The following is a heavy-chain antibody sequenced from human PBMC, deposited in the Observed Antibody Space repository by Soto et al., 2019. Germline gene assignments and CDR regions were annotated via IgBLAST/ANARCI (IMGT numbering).Heavy chain of an antibody. CDR3: ARVGRDYGSGSYYSRHHYYGMDV. CDR1: GFTFSSYS. Sequence: GGSLRLSCAASGFTFSSYSMNWVRQAPGKGLEWVSSISSSSSYIYYADSVKGRFTISRDNAKNSLYLQMNSLRAEDTAVYYCARVGRDYGSGSYYSRHHYYGMDVWGQGTTVTVYS. V-gene: IGHV3-21*01. D-gene: IGHD3-10*01. CDR2: ISSSSSYI. J-gene: IGHJ6*02.